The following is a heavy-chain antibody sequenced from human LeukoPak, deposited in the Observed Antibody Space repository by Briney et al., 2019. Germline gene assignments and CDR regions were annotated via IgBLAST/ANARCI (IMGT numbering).Heavy chain of an antibody. J-gene: IGHJ1*01. CDR3: ARGYSIGSSGPLGYFQH. CDR2: IIPIFGTA. V-gene: IGHV1-69*13. Sequence: SVKVSCKASGGTFSSYAISWVRQAPGQGLEWMGGIIPIFGTANYAQKFQGRVTITADESTSTAYMELSSLRSEDTAVYYCARGYSIGSSGPLGYFQHWGQGTLVTVSS. D-gene: IGHD6-19*01. CDR1: GGTFSSYA.